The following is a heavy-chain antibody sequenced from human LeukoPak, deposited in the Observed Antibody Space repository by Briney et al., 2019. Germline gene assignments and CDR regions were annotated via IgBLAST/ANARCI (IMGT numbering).Heavy chain of an antibody. CDR3: ATDTLRCRTDV. D-gene: IGHD3-3*01. CDR2: ISSSGTYI. V-gene: IGHV3-21*01. J-gene: IGHJ6*01. Sequence: GGSLRLSCAASGFTFNSYTINWVRQAPGKGLEWVSSISSSGTYIYYADSVKARFTISRDNSKNSLSLQMNSLGVEDTAVYYCATDTLRCRTDVRGNGATVIVSS. CDR1: GFTFNSYT.